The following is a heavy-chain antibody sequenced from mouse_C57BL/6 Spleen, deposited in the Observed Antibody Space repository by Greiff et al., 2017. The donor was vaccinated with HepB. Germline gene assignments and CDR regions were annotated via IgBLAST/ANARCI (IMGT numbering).Heavy chain of an antibody. CDR2: ISSGGSYT. J-gene: IGHJ4*01. Sequence: EVKVEESGGDLVKPGGSLKLSCAASGFTFSSYGMSWVRQTPDKRLEWVATISSGGSYTYYPDSVKGRFTISRDNAKNTLYLQMSSLKSEDTAMYYCARHDYYGSSPYYYAMDYWGQGTSVTVSS. CDR3: ARHDYYGSSPYYYAMDY. V-gene: IGHV5-6*02. D-gene: IGHD1-1*01. CDR1: GFTFSSYG.